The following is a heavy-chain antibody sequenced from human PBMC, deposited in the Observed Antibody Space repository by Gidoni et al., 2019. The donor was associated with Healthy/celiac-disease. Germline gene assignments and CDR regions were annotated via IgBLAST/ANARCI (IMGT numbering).Heavy chain of an antibody. CDR2: ISYDGSNK. J-gene: IGHJ3*02. CDR3: ARDGVAVASGAFDI. V-gene: IGHV3-30*03. CDR1: GFPFRSYG. D-gene: IGHD6-19*01. Sequence: QVQLVESGGGVVQPGRSLRLSCAAFGFPFRSYGMHWVRQAPGKGLEWVAVISYDGSNKYYADSVEGRFTISRDNSKNTLYLQMNSLRAEDTAVYYCARDGVAVASGAFDIWGQGTMVTVSS.